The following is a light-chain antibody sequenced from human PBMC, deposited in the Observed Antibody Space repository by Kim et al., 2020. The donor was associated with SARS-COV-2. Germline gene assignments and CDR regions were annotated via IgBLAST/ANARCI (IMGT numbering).Light chain of an antibody. CDR3: ATWDDSLDGVI. CDR1: SSNIGSNA. J-gene: IGLJ2*01. Sequence: GQRVTISCSGSSSNIGSNAVNWYLQLPGTAPKLLIYSNNQRPSGVPDRFSGSKSGTSASLAISGLQSGDEADYYCATWDDSLDGVIFGGGTQLTVL. V-gene: IGLV1-44*01. CDR2: SNN.